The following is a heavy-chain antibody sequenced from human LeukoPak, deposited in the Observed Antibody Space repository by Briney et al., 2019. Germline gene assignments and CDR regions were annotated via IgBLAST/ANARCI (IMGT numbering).Heavy chain of an antibody. D-gene: IGHD3-22*01. CDR1: GYTFTSYD. CDR2: MNPNSGNT. J-gene: IGHJ3*02. V-gene: IGHV1-8*01. CDR3: ARGYYYDSSGYYWFGSPRSHDAFDI. Sequence: APVKVSCKASGYTFTSYDINWVRQATGQGLEWMGWMNPNSGNTGYAQKFQGRVTMTRNTSISTAYMELSSLRSEDTAVYYCARGYYYDSSGYYWFGSPRSHDAFDIWGQGTMVTVSS.